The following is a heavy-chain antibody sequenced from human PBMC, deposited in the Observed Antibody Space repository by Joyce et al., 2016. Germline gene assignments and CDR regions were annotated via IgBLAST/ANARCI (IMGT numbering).Heavy chain of an antibody. CDR3: AKGGGNWNYNYGMDV. CDR2: ILYDGSNK. Sequence: QVQLVESGGGVVQPGGSLTLSCTASGFTFNSYAMHWVRQGPGEGLEWVAVILYDGSNKYCADSVKGRFTISRDNSKNTLYLQMSLLRAEDTAVYYCAKGGGNWNYNYGMDVWGQGTTVTVSS. J-gene: IGHJ6*02. V-gene: IGHV3-30*18. CDR1: GFTFNSYA. D-gene: IGHD1-1*01.